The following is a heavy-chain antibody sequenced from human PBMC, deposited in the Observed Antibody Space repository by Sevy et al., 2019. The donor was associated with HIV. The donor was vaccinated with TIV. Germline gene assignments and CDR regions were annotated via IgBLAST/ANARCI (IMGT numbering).Heavy chain of an antibody. CDR1: GVSISNGGNY. Sequence: SETLSLTCSVSGVSISNGGNYWAWVRQHPGKGLEWIGSIFYSGATFYNPSLEGRLSISVDTSENLLSLRLSSVTAADTTVYFCARIFRAPYYYNTGGYYRNWGQGTQVTVSS. CDR3: ARIFRAPYYYNTGGYYRN. CDR2: IFYSGAT. V-gene: IGHV4-31*03. D-gene: IGHD3-22*01. J-gene: IGHJ4*02.